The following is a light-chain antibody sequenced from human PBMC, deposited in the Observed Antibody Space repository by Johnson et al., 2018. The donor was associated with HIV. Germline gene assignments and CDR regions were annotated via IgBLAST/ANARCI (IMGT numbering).Light chain of an antibody. V-gene: IGLV1-44*01. J-gene: IGLJ1*01. CDR3: GTWDSSLRTGF. Sequence: QSVLTQPPSASGTPGQRVTISCSGSISNIGSNTVNWYQHLPGTAPKLLMYGDNQRPSGVPDRFSGSKSGTSATLGITGLQTGDEADYYCGTWDSSLRTGFFGTGTKVTVL. CDR1: ISNIGSNT. CDR2: GDN.